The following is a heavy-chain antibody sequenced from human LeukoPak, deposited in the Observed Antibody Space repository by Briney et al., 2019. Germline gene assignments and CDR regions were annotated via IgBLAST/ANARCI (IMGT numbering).Heavy chain of an antibody. D-gene: IGHD6-19*01. J-gene: IGHJ6*02. CDR2: MYNSGST. CDR1: GGSISSDY. V-gene: IGHV4-59*08. Sequence: SETLSLTCTVSGGSISSDYWSWIRQPPGKGLEWIGYMYNSGSTNYNPSLKSRATISVDTSKNQFSLKLISVTAADTAVYYCARRIFTVGIAVVHYGLGVWGQGTTVTVSS. CDR3: ARRIFTVGIAVVHYGLGV.